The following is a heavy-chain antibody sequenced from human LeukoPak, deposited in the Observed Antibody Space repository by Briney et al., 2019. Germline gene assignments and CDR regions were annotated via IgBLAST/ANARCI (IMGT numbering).Heavy chain of an antibody. CDR3: AKKGDGHNWFDP. D-gene: IGHD2-21*02. J-gene: IGHJ5*02. Sequence: SETLSLTCTVSGYSISSSNWWGWIRQPPGKGLEWIGYIYHGGSTYYNPSLKSRVTMSVDVSKNQFSLRVSSVTAVDTAMYYRAKKGDGHNWFDPWGQGTLVTVSS. CDR2: IYHGGST. CDR1: GYSISSSNW. V-gene: IGHV4-28*01.